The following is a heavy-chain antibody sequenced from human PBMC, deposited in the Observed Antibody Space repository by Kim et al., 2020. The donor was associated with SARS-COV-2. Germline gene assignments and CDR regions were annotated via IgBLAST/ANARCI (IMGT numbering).Heavy chain of an antibody. V-gene: IGHV3-49*03. CDR3: TSGPYYYDSAAYYHDC. CDR2: IRSKRYGETT. D-gene: IGHD3-22*01. J-gene: IGHJ4*02. Sequence: GGSLRLSCTTSGLNFGDYAMSWFRQAPGKGLEWVAFIRSKRYGETTEYAASVKGRFTISRDDSKRIAYLQMNGLKTEDTAVYYCTSGPYYYDSAAYYHDCWGQGTLVTVSS. CDR1: GLNFGDYA.